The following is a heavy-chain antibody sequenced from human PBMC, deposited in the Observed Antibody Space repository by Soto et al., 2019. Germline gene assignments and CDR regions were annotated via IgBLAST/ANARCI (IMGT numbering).Heavy chain of an antibody. Sequence: GEALKISCKGSGYSFTSYWISWVRQMPGKGLEWMGRIDPSDSYTNYSPSFQGHVTISADKSISTAYLQWSSLKASDTAMYYCARHSRETGTTDSHYGMDVRGQGTTVTVS. CDR3: ARHSRETGTTDSHYGMDV. V-gene: IGHV5-10-1*01. J-gene: IGHJ6*02. CDR2: IDPSDSYT. CDR1: GYSFTSYW. D-gene: IGHD1-1*01.